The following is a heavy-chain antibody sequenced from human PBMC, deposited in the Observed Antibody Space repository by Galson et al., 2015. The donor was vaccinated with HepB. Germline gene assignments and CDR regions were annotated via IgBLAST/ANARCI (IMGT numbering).Heavy chain of an antibody. Sequence: SLRLSCAASGFTFSSYGMHWVRQAPGKGLEWVAVISYDGSNQYYADFVKGRFTIARDNSKNTLSLQMNSLRAEDTAVYYCGKEANYGGHLVTGYWGQGTLVTVSS. V-gene: IGHV3-30*18. J-gene: IGHJ4*02. D-gene: IGHD4-23*01. CDR1: GFTFSSYG. CDR2: ISYDGSNQ. CDR3: GKEANYGGHLVTGY.